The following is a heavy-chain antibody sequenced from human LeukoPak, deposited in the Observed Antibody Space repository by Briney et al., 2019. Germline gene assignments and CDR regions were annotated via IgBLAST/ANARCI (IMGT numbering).Heavy chain of an antibody. D-gene: IGHD1-7*01. Sequence: TGGSLRLSCAASGFTVSNNYMSWVRQAPGEGLEWVAVIYAGGSPYYADSVKGRFTISRDDSKNTLFLQMNSLRVEDTAVYHCARGPLITGITDWGQGTLVSVSS. J-gene: IGHJ4*01. CDR2: IYAGGSP. CDR1: GFTVSNNY. CDR3: ARGPLITGITD. V-gene: IGHV3-53*01.